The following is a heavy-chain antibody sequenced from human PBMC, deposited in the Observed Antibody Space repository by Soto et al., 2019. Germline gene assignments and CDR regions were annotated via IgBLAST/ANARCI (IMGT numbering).Heavy chain of an antibody. Sequence: QVQLVQSGAEVKKPGSSVKVSCKASGGTFSSYTISWVRQAPGQGLEWMGRIIPILGIANYAQKFQGRVTITADKSTSTAYMELSSLRFEDTAVYYCARLPLAGGNSDYWGQGTLVTVSS. V-gene: IGHV1-69*02. CDR1: GGTFSSYT. J-gene: IGHJ4*02. D-gene: IGHD2-15*01. CDR2: IIPILGIA. CDR3: ARLPLAGGNSDY.